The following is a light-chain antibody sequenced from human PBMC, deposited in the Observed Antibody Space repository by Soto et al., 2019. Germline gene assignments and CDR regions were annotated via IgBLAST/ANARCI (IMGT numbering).Light chain of an antibody. Sequence: EILMTQSPATLPVSPGERATLSCRASQSVSSNLAWYQQKVGQAPRLLIYGASIRATGIPARFSGSGSGTELTLTISSLQSEDFAVYFCQQYNNWPPLTFGGGTKVEIK. CDR3: QQYNNWPPLT. J-gene: IGKJ4*01. CDR2: GAS. V-gene: IGKV3D-15*01. CDR1: QSVSSN.